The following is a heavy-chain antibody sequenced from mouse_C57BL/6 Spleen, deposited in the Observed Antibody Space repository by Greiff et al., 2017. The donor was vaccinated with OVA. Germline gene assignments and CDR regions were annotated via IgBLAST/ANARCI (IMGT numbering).Heavy chain of an antibody. D-gene: IGHD2-1*01. CDR2: IAPANGNT. V-gene: IGHV14-3*01. J-gene: IGHJ3*01. CDR1: GFNIKNTY. Sequence: EVQLQQSVAELVRPGASVKLSCTASGFNIKNTYMHWVKQRPEQGLEWIGRIAPANGNTKYAPKFQGKATITADTSSNTAYLQLSSLTSEDTAIYYCAPFYYGNSSWFAYWGQGTLVTVSA. CDR3: APFYYGNSSWFAY.